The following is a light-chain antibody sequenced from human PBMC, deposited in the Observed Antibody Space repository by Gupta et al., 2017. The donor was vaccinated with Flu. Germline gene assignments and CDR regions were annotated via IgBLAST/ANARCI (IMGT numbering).Light chain of an antibody. CDR3: QQRNNWLWT. J-gene: IGKJ1*01. Sequence: PATLSWSPGERATLSCRASQSVGTYLAWYQQRPGQAPRLLIYDASNRATGIPARFSGGGSGTEFTLTISSLEPEDFVVYYCQQRNNWLWTFGQGTKVEI. CDR2: DAS. CDR1: QSVGTY. V-gene: IGKV3-11*01.